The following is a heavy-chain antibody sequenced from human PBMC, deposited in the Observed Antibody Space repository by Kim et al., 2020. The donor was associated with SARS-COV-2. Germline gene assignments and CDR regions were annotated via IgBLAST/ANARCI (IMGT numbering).Heavy chain of an antibody. J-gene: IGHJ4*02. CDR3: ATLRY. V-gene: IGHV4-31*02. Sequence: IYYRGSTYDNPSRKSRVTISVDTCKNQFSLKLSSVTAADTAVYYCATLRYWGQGTLVTVSS. CDR2: IYYRGST.